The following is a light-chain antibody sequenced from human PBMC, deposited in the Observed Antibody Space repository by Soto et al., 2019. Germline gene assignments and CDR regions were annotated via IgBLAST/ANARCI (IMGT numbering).Light chain of an antibody. Sequence: DIQITQSPSTLSASVGDRITITCRASQAIGSWLAWYQQKPGRAPKILIYKASTLKSGVPSRFRGSGSGTEFTLTISRLQPDDFATYYCQQCNSYSGAFGQGTKVDIK. J-gene: IGKJ1*01. CDR3: QQCNSYSGA. CDR1: QAIGSW. CDR2: KAS. V-gene: IGKV1-5*03.